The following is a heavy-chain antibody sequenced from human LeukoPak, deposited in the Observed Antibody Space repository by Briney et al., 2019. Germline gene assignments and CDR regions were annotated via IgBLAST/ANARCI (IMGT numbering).Heavy chain of an antibody. V-gene: IGHV3-53*01. J-gene: IGHJ4*02. CDR2: IYSGGST. CDR1: GFTVSSNY. D-gene: IGHD3-10*01. CDR3: ARHLYYGSGSSLFHY. Sequence: LGGSLRLSCAASGFTVSSNYMSWVRQAPGKGLEWVSVIYSGGSTYYADSVKGRFTISRDNSKNTLYLQMNSLRAEDTAVYYCARHLYYGSGSSLFHYWGQGTLVTVSS.